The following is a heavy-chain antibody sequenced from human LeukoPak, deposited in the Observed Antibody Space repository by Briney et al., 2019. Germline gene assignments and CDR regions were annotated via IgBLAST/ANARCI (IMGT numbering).Heavy chain of an antibody. CDR2: VYSGGQT. Sequence: GGSLRLSCAASGFTVNSKYMSWVRQAPGTGLEWVSVVYSGGQTYYADSVKGRFTISRDNAKKTLYLQMNSLRVEDTAVYYCAKRVGGVIAYFDYWGQGTLVTVSS. CDR3: AKRVGGVIAYFDY. V-gene: IGHV3-53*01. D-gene: IGHD3-16*02. CDR1: GFTVNSKY. J-gene: IGHJ4*02.